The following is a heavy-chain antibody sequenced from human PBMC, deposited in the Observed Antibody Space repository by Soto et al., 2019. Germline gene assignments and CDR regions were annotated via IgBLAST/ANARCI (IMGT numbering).Heavy chain of an antibody. CDR3: ARDKRYSSSWSYYYGMDV. CDR1: GGAFSGHY. D-gene: IGHD6-13*01. CDR2: INHSGST. Sequence: SATLCLTIAVYGGAFSGHYWCWIRPSPGKGLEWIGEINHSGSTNYNPSLKSRVTISVDTSKNKFSLKLSSVTAADTAVYYCARDKRYSSSWSYYYGMDVWGQGTTV. J-gene: IGHJ6*02. V-gene: IGHV4-34*01.